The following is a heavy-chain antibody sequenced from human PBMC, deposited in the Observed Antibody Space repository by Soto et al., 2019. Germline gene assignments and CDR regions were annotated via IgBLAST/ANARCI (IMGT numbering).Heavy chain of an antibody. CDR1: GGSISSSNW. D-gene: IGHD2-2*02. CDR3: ARSLVVPAAIPIYGMDV. V-gene: IGHV4-4*02. J-gene: IGHJ6*02. Sequence: SETLSLTCAVSGGSISSSNWWSWVRQPPGKGLEWIGEIYHSGSTNYNPSLKSRVTISVDKSKNQFSLKLSSVTAADTAVYYCARSLVVPAAIPIYGMDVWGQGTTVTVSS. CDR2: IYHSGST.